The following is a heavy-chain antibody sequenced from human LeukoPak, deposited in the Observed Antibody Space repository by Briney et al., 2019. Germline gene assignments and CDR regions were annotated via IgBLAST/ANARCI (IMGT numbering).Heavy chain of an antibody. CDR2: INHSGST. CDR3: ARFLGGSYYQGDC. V-gene: IGHV4-34*01. J-gene: IGHJ4*02. Sequence: SETLSLTCAVYGGSFSGYYWSWIRQPPGKGLEWIGEINHSGSTNYNPSLKSRVTISVDTSKNQFSLKLSSVTAADTAVYYCARFLGGSYYQGDCWGQGTLVTVSS. D-gene: IGHD1-26*01. CDR1: GGSFSGYY.